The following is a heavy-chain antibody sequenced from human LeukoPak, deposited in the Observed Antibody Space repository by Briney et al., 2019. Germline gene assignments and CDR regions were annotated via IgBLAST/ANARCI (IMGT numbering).Heavy chain of an antibody. Sequence: GSSVKVSCNASGATFTSYAISWVRQGPGQELEWMGGIIPIFGTANYAQKFQGRVTITADESTSTAYMELSSLRSEDTAVYYCARAPNDILTGYRDWGQGTLVTVSS. D-gene: IGHD3-9*01. CDR1: GATFTSYA. J-gene: IGHJ4*02. V-gene: IGHV1-69*01. CDR2: IIPIFGTA. CDR3: ARAPNDILTGYRD.